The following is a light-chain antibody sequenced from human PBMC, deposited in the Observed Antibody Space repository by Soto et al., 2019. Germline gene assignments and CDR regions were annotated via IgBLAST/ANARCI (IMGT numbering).Light chain of an antibody. J-gene: IGKJ4*01. CDR3: QQLRSYPST. V-gene: IGKV1-9*01. CDR2: DAS. CDR1: QYIRNY. Sequence: IQLTQSPSSLSASVGDRVTVTCRASQYIRNYLAWYQQKPGKAPKLLICDASTLYSGVPSRFSGSGSGTDFTLTISGLQPDDFAAYYCQQLRSYPSTVGGGTKVEI.